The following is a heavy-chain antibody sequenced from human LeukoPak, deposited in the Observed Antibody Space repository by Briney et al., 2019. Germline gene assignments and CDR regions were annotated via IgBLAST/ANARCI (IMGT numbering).Heavy chain of an antibody. V-gene: IGHV4-59*01. CDR2: IYYSGST. CDR1: GGSISSYY. D-gene: IGHD1-26*01. Sequence: SETLSLTCTVSGGSISSYYWSWTRQPPGKGLEWIGYIYYSGSTNYNPSLKSRVTISVDTSRKQFSLKLSSVTAADMAVYYCARAVAYSGTTGAYYYYMDVWGKGTTVTVSS. CDR3: ARAVAYSGTTGAYYYYMDV. J-gene: IGHJ6*03.